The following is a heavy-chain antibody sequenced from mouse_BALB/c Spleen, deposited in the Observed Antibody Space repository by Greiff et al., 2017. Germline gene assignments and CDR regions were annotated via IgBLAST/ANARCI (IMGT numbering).Heavy chain of an antibody. V-gene: IGHV5-9-4*01. D-gene: IGHD1-1*01. CDR3: ARDNYGSGKNWAY. Sequence: DVKLVESGGGLVKPGGSLKLSCAASGFTFSSYAMSWVRQSPEKRLEWVAEISSGGSYTYYPDTVTGRFTISRDNAKNTLYLEMSSLRSEDTAMYYCARDNYGSGKNWAYWGQGTLVTVSA. CDR1: GFTFSSYA. CDR2: ISSGGSYT. J-gene: IGHJ3*01.